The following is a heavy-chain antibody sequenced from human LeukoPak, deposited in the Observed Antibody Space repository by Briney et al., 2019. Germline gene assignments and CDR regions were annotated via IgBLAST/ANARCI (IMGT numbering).Heavy chain of an antibody. CDR3: ATGGGYSYGGDYFDY. CDR2: ISGSGGST. D-gene: IGHD5-18*01. Sequence: GGSLRLSCAASGFTFSSYAMSWVRQAPGKGLEWVSAISGSGGSTYYADSVKGRFTTSRGNSKNTLYLQMNSLRAEDTAVYYCATGGGYSYGGDYFDYWGQGTLVTVSS. CDR1: GFTFSSYA. V-gene: IGHV3-23*01. J-gene: IGHJ4*02.